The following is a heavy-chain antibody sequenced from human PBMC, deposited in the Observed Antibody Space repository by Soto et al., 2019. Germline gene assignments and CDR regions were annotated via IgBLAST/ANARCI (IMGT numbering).Heavy chain of an antibody. V-gene: IGHV4-59*01. CDR3: ARGGEARGGPFDY. CDR2: IYYSGST. D-gene: IGHD3-10*01. CDR1: GGSISSYY. Sequence: SETLSLTCTVSGGSISSYYWSWIRQPPGKGLEWIGYIYYSGSTNYNPSLKSRVTISVDTSKNQFSLKLSSVTAADTAVYYCARGGEARGGPFDYWGQGTLVTVSS. J-gene: IGHJ4*02.